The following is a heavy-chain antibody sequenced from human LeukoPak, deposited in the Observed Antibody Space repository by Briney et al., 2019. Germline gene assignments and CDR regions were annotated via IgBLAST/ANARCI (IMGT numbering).Heavy chain of an antibody. Sequence: PGGSLRLSCAASGFTFSSYSMNWVRQAPGKGLEWVSYISSTSSTKYYAESVKGRFTISRDNAKNSLYLQMNSLRAEDTAVYYCARERRPGYCSGGRCDRRFDPWGQGTLVTVSS. CDR2: ISSTSSTK. D-gene: IGHD2-15*01. CDR1: GFTFSSYS. V-gene: IGHV3-48*01. CDR3: ARERRPGYCSGGRCDRRFDP. J-gene: IGHJ5*02.